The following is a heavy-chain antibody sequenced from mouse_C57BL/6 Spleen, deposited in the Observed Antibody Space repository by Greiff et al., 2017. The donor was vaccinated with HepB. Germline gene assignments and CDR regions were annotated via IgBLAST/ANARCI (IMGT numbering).Heavy chain of an antibody. J-gene: IGHJ1*03. CDR2: IDPSDSYT. D-gene: IGHD1-1*01. CDR3: ASWITTVVAIHWYFDV. Sequence: QVQLQQPGAELVMPGASVKLSCKASGYTFTSYWMHWVKQRPGQGLEWIGEIDPSDSYTNYNQKFKGKSTLTVDKSSSTAYMQLRSLTSGDSAVYYCASWITTVVAIHWYFDVWGKGTTVTVSS. CDR1: GYTFTSYW. V-gene: IGHV1-69*01.